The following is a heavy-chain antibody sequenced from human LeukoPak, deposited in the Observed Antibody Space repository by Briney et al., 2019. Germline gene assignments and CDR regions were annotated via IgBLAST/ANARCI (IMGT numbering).Heavy chain of an antibody. D-gene: IGHD2-15*01. J-gene: IGHJ4*02. Sequence: SETLSLTCTVSGGSISSYYWSWLRQPPGKGLEWIGYIYYSGSTNYNPSLKSRVTISVDTSKNQFSLKLSSVTAAGTAVYYCARYLGYCSGGSCPFDYWGQGTLVTVSS. V-gene: IGHV4-59*08. CDR1: GGSISSYY. CDR2: IYYSGST. CDR3: ARYLGYCSGGSCPFDY.